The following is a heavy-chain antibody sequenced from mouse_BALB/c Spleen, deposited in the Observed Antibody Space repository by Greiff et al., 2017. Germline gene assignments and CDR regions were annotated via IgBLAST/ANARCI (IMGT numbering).Heavy chain of an antibody. CDR1: GFTFSSYA. CDR3: ARPLYYYAMDY. CDR2: ISSGGSYT. Sequence: EVQGVESGGGLVKPGGSLKLSCAASGFTFSSYAMSWVRQTPEKRLEWVATISSGGSYTYYPDSVKGRFTISRDNAKNTLYLQMSSLRSEDTAMYYCARPLYYYAMDYWGQGTSVTVSS. J-gene: IGHJ4*01. V-gene: IGHV5-9-3*01.